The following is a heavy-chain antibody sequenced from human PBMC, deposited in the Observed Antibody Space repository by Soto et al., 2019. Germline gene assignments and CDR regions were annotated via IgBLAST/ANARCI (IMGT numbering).Heavy chain of an antibody. CDR1: GSPYIKYS. V-gene: IGHV1-69*02. Sequence: QVQLVQSGTEVKKPGSWVTLSCKASGSPYIKYSISWVRQAPGQGLEWMGRIIPIFDITNYAQKFQGRVTITADKSTSTVYMDLSSLRSEDTAVYYCARSLLGDYYDSDGLDNWGQVTLVTVSS. CDR2: IIPIFDIT. CDR3: ARSLLGDYYDSDGLDN. J-gene: IGHJ4*02. D-gene: IGHD3-22*01.